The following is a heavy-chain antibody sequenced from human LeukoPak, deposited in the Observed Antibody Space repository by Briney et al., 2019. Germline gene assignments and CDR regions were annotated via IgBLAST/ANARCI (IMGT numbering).Heavy chain of an antibody. J-gene: IGHJ4*02. V-gene: IGHV3-30*02. CDR2: IGYDGSNK. Sequence: PGGSLRLSCVASGFTFSSYGIHWVRQAPGKGLEWVAFIGYDGSNKYYRDSVKGRFTISRDNSKNTLYPQMNSLRAEDTAVYYCAKDGYNYYIDYWGQGTLVTVSS. CDR1: GFTFSSYG. D-gene: IGHD5-24*01. CDR3: AKDGYNYYIDY.